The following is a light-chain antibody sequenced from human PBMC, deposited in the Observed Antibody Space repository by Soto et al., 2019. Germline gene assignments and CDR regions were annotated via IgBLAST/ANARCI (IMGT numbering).Light chain of an antibody. CDR3: QQYDNLPPCT. V-gene: IGKV1-33*01. CDR2: DAS. J-gene: IGKJ2*02. CDR1: QDISNY. Sequence: DIQMTQSPSSLSASVGDRVTITCQASQDISNYLNWYQQKPGKAPKLLIYDASNLETGVQSRFSGNGSGTDFTFTISSLQPEDIATYYCQQYDNLPPCTFGQGTKLEIK.